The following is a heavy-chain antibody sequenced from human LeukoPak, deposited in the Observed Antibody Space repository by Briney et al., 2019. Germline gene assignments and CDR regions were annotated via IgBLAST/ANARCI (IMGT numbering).Heavy chain of an antibody. J-gene: IGHJ6*02. V-gene: IGHV3-49*03. Sequence: GGSLRLSCTTSGFTFGDYAMSWFRQAPGKGLEWLGFIRSKAYGGTTECAASVKGRFTISRDDSKSIAYLQMNSLKTEDTAVYYCTRGSSGYYYYGMDVWGQGTTVTVSS. D-gene: IGHD6-19*01. CDR1: GFTFGDYA. CDR3: TRGSSGYYYYGMDV. CDR2: IRSKAYGGTT.